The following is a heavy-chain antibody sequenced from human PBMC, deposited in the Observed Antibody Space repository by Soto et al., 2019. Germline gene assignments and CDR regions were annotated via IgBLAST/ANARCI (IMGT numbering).Heavy chain of an antibody. CDR1: GFTFDDYA. J-gene: IGHJ4*02. CDR2: ISWNSGSI. Sequence: EVQLVESGGGLVQPGRSLRLSCAASGFTFDDYAMHWVRQAPGKGLEWVSGISWNSGSIGYADSVKGRFTISRDNAKNSLYLQMNSLRAEDTALYYCAKDTRRGYGDLPDYWGQGTLVTVSS. D-gene: IGHD4-17*01. CDR3: AKDTRRGYGDLPDY. V-gene: IGHV3-9*01.